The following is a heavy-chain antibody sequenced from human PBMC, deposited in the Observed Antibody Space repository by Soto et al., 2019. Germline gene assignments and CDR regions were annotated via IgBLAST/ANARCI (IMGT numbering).Heavy chain of an antibody. V-gene: IGHV3-7*01. J-gene: IGHJ3*01. CDR3: ARGMSGAYDL. D-gene: IGHD1-26*01. CDR2: IKQDGSEK. Sequence: EVQLVESGGGLVQPGGSLRLSCAASGFTFSRNWMGWVRQAPGEGLEWVASIKQDGSEKYFVDSVKGRFTISRDNAQNSLYLQMNSLRVDDTAGYYCARGMSGAYDLWGQGTVVTVSS. CDR1: GFTFSRNW.